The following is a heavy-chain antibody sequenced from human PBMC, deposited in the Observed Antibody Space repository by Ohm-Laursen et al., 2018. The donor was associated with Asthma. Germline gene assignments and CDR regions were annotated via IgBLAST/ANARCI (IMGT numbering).Heavy chain of an antibody. CDR2: TSQGGRT. V-gene: IGHV4-34*01. CDR1: RGPLRGYV. D-gene: IGHD2/OR15-2a*01. J-gene: IGHJ3*02. CDR3: ARDRSIGHDAFDI. Sequence: SETLSLTCAHYRGPLRGYVWTWLRPPPGKGPEWIGETSQGGRTTYNPSLKSRVTISINLSQRQLSLKLTSVTAADTAVYYCARDRSIGHDAFDIWGQGTMVTVSS.